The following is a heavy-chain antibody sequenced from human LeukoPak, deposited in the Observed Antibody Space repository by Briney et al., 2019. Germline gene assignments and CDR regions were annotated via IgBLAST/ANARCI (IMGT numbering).Heavy chain of an antibody. CDR2: IKQDGSEK. Sequence: GGSLRLSCAASGFTFSSYWMSWVRQAPGKGLEWVANIKQDGSEKYYVDSVKGRFTISRDNAKNSLYLQMNSLRAEDTAVYYCARHSGYDYGETYFDYWGQGTLVTVSS. D-gene: IGHD5-12*01. J-gene: IGHJ4*02. CDR3: ARHSGYDYGETYFDY. V-gene: IGHV3-7*01. CDR1: GFTFSSYW.